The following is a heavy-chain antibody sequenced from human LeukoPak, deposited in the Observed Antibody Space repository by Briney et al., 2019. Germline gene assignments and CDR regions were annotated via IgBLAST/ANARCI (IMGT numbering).Heavy chain of an antibody. Sequence: SQTLSLTCAISGDSVSSNSAAWNWIRQSPSRGLEWLGRTYYRSKWYNDYAVSVKSRITINPDTSKNQFSLQLNSVTPEDTAVYYCARDQMGVVVTPRPYYYYGMDVWGQGTTVTVSS. V-gene: IGHV6-1*01. CDR1: GDSVSSNSAA. D-gene: IGHD2-21*02. J-gene: IGHJ6*02. CDR3: ARDQMGVVVTPRPYYYYGMDV. CDR2: TYYRSKWYN.